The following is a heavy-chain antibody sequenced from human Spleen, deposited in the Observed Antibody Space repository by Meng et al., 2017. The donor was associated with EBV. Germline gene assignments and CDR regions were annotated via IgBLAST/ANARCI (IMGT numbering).Heavy chain of an antibody. CDR2: ISGYDGNT. CDR1: GYTFSNYG. J-gene: IGHJ4*02. Sequence: QVPLVQFGAEVKKSGASVKVSCKASGYTFSNYGIAWVRQAPGQGLEWMGWISGYDGNTNYEQKFQGRVTMNTDTSTSTAYMELRSLRSDDTAIYYCGRVGRYCGGDCYVDYWGQGTLVTVSS. CDR3: GRVGRYCGGDCYVDY. D-gene: IGHD2-21*02. V-gene: IGHV1-18*01.